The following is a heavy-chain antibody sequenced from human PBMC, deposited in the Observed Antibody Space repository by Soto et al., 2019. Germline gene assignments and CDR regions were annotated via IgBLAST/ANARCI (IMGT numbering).Heavy chain of an antibody. CDR3: TRPLPWGGYGPYYFDF. Sequence: ASVKVSCKASGNTFTSYDTNWVRQATGQGLEWMGWMNPNSGNTGYAQKFQGRVTMTRNTSISTAYMELSSLRSEDTAVYYCTRPLPWGGYGPYYFDFWGQGTLVTVSS. D-gene: IGHD5-12*01. V-gene: IGHV1-8*01. CDR2: MNPNSGNT. CDR1: GNTFTSYD. J-gene: IGHJ4*02.